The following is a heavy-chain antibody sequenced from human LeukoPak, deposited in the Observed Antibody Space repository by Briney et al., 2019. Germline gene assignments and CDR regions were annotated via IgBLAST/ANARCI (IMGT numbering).Heavy chain of an antibody. Sequence: PGGSLRLSCAASGFTFGSYAMSWARQAPGKGLEWVSAISGSGGSTYYADSVKGRFTISRDNSKNTLYLQMNSLRAEDTAVYYCAKGESYYYDSSGTDYWGQGTLVTVSS. D-gene: IGHD3-22*01. CDR1: GFTFGSYA. CDR2: ISGSGGST. V-gene: IGHV3-23*01. CDR3: AKGESYYYDSSGTDY. J-gene: IGHJ4*02.